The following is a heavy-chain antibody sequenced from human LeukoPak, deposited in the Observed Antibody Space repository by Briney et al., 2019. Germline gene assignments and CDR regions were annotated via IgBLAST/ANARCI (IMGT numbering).Heavy chain of an antibody. Sequence: SETLSLTCPVSGGSISSLYWSWIRQPPGKGLEWIGYIYYSGSTNYNPSLKSRVTISVDTSKNQFSLKLSSVTAADTAVYYCARSLSGTSSDYWGQGTLVTVSS. CDR2: IYYSGST. V-gene: IGHV4-59*11. CDR3: ARSLSGTSSDY. D-gene: IGHD2-2*01. J-gene: IGHJ4*02. CDR1: GGSISSLY.